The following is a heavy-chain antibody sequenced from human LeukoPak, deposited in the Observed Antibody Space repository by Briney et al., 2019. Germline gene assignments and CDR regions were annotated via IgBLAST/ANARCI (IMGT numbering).Heavy chain of an antibody. CDR3: ARYADLYYFDY. Sequence: GSSMIISSTASDSSITSYWNGWVRQMPGKGLEWMGIIYPGDSDTRYSPSFHGQVTISGDKSISTAYLQWSSLNTSEAAMYYCARYADLYYFDYWGQGTLVTVSS. CDR2: IYPGDSDT. J-gene: IGHJ4*02. CDR1: DSSITSYW. V-gene: IGHV5-51*01.